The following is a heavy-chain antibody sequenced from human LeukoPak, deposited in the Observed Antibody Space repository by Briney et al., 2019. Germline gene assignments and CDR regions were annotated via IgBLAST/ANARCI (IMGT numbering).Heavy chain of an antibody. J-gene: IGHJ4*02. Sequence: SETLSLTCAVYGGSFSGYYWSWIRQPPGKGLEWIGEINHSGSTNYNPSLKSRVTISIDTSKNQFSLKLSSVTAADTAVYYCARQDGITMVRGVIIRGPFDYWGQGTLVTVSS. V-gene: IGHV4-34*01. CDR3: ARQDGITMVRGVIIRGPFDY. D-gene: IGHD3-10*01. CDR2: INHSGST. CDR1: GGSFSGYY.